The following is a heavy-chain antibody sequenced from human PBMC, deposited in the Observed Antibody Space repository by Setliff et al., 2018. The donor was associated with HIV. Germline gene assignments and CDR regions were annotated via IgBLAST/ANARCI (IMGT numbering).Heavy chain of an antibody. CDR2: IYYSGST. V-gene: IGHV4-39*07. CDR1: GGSISSSSYY. D-gene: IGHD3-10*01. Sequence: PSETLSLTCTVSGGSISSSSYYWGWIRQPPGKGLEWIGSIYYSGSTHYNPSLKSRVTISVDTSKNQFSLKLSSVTAADTAVYYCAGAIRLLSRGSGSHHAFDIWGQGTMVTVSS. J-gene: IGHJ3*02. CDR3: AGAIRLLSRGSGSHHAFDI.